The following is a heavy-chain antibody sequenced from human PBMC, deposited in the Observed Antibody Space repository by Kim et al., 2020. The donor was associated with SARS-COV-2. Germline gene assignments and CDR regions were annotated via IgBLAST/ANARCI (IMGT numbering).Heavy chain of an antibody. CDR2: IWYDGSNK. Sequence: GGSLRLSCASSGFTFSSYGMHWVRQAPGKGLEWVAVIWYDGSNKYYADSVKGRFTISRDNSKNTLYLQMNSLRAEDTAVYYCARDSAISRVIYGMDVWGQGTTVTVSS. CDR1: GFTFSSYG. CDR3: ARDSAISRVIYGMDV. D-gene: IGHD3-9*01. J-gene: IGHJ6*02. V-gene: IGHV3-33*01.